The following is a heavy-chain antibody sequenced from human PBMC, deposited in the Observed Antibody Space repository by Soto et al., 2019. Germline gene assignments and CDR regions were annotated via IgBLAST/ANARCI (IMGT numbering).Heavy chain of an antibody. Sequence: QVQLQASGPGLVKPSETLSILCFVSGEAVGSGQSYWNWIRQAPGKGLEWIGQTSVTGAMKYSASLKGRVTMSVDTSKSQISLTLTSVTAADSATYFCARGRADSAASSLGRRMDVWGQGTTVTVAS. CDR1: GEAVGSGQSY. CDR2: TSVTGAM. J-gene: IGHJ6*02. V-gene: IGHV4-61*01. D-gene: IGHD2-2*01. CDR3: ARGRADSAASSLGRRMDV.